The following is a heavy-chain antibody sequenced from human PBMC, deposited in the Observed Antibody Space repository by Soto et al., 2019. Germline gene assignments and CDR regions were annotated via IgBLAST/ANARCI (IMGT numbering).Heavy chain of an antibody. CDR1: GFTFSVLA. CDR3: AKALSFTSSSLDS. V-gene: IGHV3-30*18. D-gene: IGHD6-6*01. CDR2: VSYDGTNK. Sequence: QVQLVESGGGVVRPGNSLTLACAASGFTFSVLAMHWVRQAPGKGLEWVAVVSYDGTNKFYGESVKGRVTVSRDNSKNTLYLHMTSLRPEDTATYYGAKALSFTSSSLDSWGQGSLVIVS. J-gene: IGHJ4*02.